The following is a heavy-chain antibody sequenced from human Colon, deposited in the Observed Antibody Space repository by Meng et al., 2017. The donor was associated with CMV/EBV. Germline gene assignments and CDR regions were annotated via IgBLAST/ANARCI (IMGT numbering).Heavy chain of an antibody. J-gene: IGHJ4*01. CDR1: GFTFSGYA. Sequence: GESLKISCAASGFTFSGYAMSWVRQSPGKGLEWLSAVSGNGGRTHYADSVKGRFTASRDNSKDTLYLQMNSLRAEDTAVYFCAKALNLVVPAAAYFHSWGNGTLVTVSS. V-gene: IGHV3-23*01. CDR2: VSGNGGRT. CDR3: AKALNLVVPAAAYFHS. D-gene: IGHD2-2*01.